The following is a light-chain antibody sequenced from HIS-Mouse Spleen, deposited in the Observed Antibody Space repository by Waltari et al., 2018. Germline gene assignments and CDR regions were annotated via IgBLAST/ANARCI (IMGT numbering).Light chain of an antibody. CDR2: DVS. Sequence: QSALTQPRPVSGSPGQSVTISCPGTSSDVGGYTYVSWYQQHPGKAPKLMIYDVSKRPSGVPDRFSGSKSGNTASLTISGLQAEDEADYYCCSYAGSYTYVIGTGTKVTVL. V-gene: IGLV2-11*02. CDR3: CSYAGSYTYV. CDR1: SSDVGGYTY. J-gene: IGLJ1*01.